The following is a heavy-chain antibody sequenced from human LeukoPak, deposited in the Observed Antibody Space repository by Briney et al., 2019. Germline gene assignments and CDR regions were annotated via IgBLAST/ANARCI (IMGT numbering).Heavy chain of an antibody. CDR1: GFTFSGYG. J-gene: IGHJ1*01. CDR3: ARDPGGGNVRYFQH. Sequence: SGGSLRLSCAASGFTFSGYGMHWVRQAPDKGPEGVALIWYDGTNKFYADSVKGRFTISRDNSKNTLYLKMNCVSAEDTAVYYCARDPGGGNVRYFQHWGQGTLVTVSS. D-gene: IGHD4-23*01. CDR2: IWYDGTNK. V-gene: IGHV3-33*01.